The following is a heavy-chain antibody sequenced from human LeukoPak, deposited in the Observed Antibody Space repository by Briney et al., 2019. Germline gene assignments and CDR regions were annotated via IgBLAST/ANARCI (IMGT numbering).Heavy chain of an antibody. V-gene: IGHV3-30-3*01. J-gene: IGHJ4*02. CDR3: ARGRGSGNYRVAYFDY. CDR1: GFTFSSYA. D-gene: IGHD1-26*01. Sequence: HAGGSLRLSCAASGFTFSSYAMHWVRQAPGKGLEWVAVISYDGSNKYYADSVKGRFTISRDNSKNTLYLQMNSLRAEDTAVYYCARGRGSGNYRVAYFDYWGQGTLVTVSS. CDR2: ISYDGSNK.